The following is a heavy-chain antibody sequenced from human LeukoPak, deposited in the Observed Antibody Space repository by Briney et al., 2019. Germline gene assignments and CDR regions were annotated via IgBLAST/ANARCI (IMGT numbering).Heavy chain of an antibody. D-gene: IGHD6-19*01. CDR1: GFAFSDYY. Sequence: GSLRLSCAASGFAFSDYYMTWIRQAPGKGLEWVSDISSSGSNIYYIDSVKDRFTISRDNAENSLFLQMNSLRAEDTAVYYCAKNSGSGWYYADRRYYYGMDVWGQGTTVTVSS. V-gene: IGHV3-11*01. CDR2: ISSSGSNI. J-gene: IGHJ6*02. CDR3: AKNSGSGWYYADRRYYYGMDV.